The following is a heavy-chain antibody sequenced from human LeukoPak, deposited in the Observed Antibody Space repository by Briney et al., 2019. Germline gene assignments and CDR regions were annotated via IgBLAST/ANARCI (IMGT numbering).Heavy chain of an antibody. CDR2: ISSSGSTI. CDR3: ARDTNYDFWSGYNSYWYFDL. CDR1: GFTFSSYE. J-gene: IGHJ2*01. Sequence: GGSLRLSCAASGFTFSSYEMNWVRQAPGKGLEWVSYISSSGSTIYYADSVKGRFTISRDNAKNSLYLQMNSLRAEDTAVYYCARDTNYDFWSGYNSYWYFDLWGRGTLVTVSS. D-gene: IGHD3-3*01. V-gene: IGHV3-48*03.